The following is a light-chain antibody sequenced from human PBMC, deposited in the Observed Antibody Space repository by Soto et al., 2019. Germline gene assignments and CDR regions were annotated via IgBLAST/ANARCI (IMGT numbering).Light chain of an antibody. CDR1: HSISRW. CDR3: QQYNTSPWT. J-gene: IGKJ1*01. Sequence: DIQMTQSPSTLSASVGDRVTLTCRASHSISRWLAWYQQRPGKAPNLLIRKASDLQSGVPSRFSGSGSGTEFTLPITSLQPDDFATYYCQQYNTSPWTFGQGTRVDIK. CDR2: KAS. V-gene: IGKV1-5*03.